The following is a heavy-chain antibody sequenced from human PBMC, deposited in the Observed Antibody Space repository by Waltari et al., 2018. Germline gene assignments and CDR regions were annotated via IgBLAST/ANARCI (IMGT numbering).Heavy chain of an antibody. CDR1: GGSISSHY. D-gene: IGHD3-3*01. CDR2: INYSGST. J-gene: IGHJ6*02. CDR3: ARAMEAEMYYYYGMDV. V-gene: IGHV4-59*11. Sequence: QVQLQESGPGLVKPSETLSLTCTVSGGSISSHYWSWIRQPPGKGLEWVGSINYSGSTNYHPFPKSRVTLSVDTSKNQFSLKLSSVTAADTAVYYFARAMEAEMYYYYGMDVWGQGTTVTVSS.